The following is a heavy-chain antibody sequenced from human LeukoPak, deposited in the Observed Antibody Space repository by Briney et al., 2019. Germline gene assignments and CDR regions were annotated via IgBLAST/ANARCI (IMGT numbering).Heavy chain of an antibody. Sequence: GASVKVSCKASGYTFTSYAMHWVRQAPGQRLEWMGWINAGNGNTKYSQKFQGRVTITRDTSASTAYMELSSLGSEDTAVYYCAQGGVWGSYRYSGFALWGQGTLVTVSS. CDR3: AQGGVWGSYRYSGFAL. J-gene: IGHJ4*02. CDR2: INAGNGNT. D-gene: IGHD3-16*02. CDR1: GYTFTSYA. V-gene: IGHV1-3*01.